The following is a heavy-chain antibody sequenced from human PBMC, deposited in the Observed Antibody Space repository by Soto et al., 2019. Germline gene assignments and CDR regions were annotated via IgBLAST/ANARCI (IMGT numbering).Heavy chain of an antibody. Sequence: SVKVSCKTSGGSFNTYALTWVRQAPGQGLEWIGGIIPMFDIKNVAQRFQGRVTLNADDSMTTAYMEMTSLRSDDTAVYYCAKEAGDHWGQGTLVTVSS. J-gene: IGHJ4*02. CDR1: GGSFNTYA. D-gene: IGHD3-10*01. V-gene: IGHV1-69*13. CDR3: AKEAGDH. CDR2: IIPMFDIK.